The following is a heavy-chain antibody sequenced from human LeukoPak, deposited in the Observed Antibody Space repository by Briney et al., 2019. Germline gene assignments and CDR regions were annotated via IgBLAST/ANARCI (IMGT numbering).Heavy chain of an antibody. CDR2: IETGGAST. D-gene: IGHD6-6*01. CDR1: GFTFSSYG. CDR3: ARDKGTSYLSSFGY. Sequence: GGSLRLSCAASGFTFSSYGMSWVRQAPGKGLEWVSAIETGGASTYYADSVKGRFSISRDNSKNTLYLQMNSPRAADTAVYYCARDKGTSYLSSFGYWGQGTLVTVSS. V-gene: IGHV3-23*01. J-gene: IGHJ4*02.